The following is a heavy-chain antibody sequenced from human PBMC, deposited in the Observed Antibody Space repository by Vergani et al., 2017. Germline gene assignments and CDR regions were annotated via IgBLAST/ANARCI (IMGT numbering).Heavy chain of an antibody. CDR3: ARGAFVVPAAQGFWFDP. J-gene: IGHJ5*02. Sequence: QVQLVQSGAEVKKPGSSVKVSCKASGGTFSSYANSWVRQAPGQGLEWMGGIIPIFGTANYAQKFQGRVTITADESPSTAYMGLSSLRSEDTAVYYCARGAFVVPAAQGFWFDPWGQGTLVTVSS. CDR1: GGTFSSYA. CDR2: IIPIFGTA. V-gene: IGHV1-69*01. D-gene: IGHD2-2*01.